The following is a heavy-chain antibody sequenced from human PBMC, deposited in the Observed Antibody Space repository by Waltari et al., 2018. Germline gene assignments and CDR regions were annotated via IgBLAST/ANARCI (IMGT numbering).Heavy chain of an antibody. V-gene: IGHV4-39*01. CDR3: ARLRQQLVRY. Sequence: QLQLQESGPGLVKPSETLSLTCTVSGGSISSSSYYWGWIRQPPGRGLEWIGGIHYGGSTYYNPSLKSRVTISVDTSKNQFSLKLSSVTAADTAVYYCARLRQQLVRYWGQGTLVTVSS. CDR1: GGSISSSSYY. CDR2: IHYGGST. D-gene: IGHD6-13*01. J-gene: IGHJ4*02.